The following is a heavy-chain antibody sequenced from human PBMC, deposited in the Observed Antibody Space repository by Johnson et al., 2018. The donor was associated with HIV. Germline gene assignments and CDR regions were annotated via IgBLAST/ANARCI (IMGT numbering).Heavy chain of an antibody. Sequence: VLLVESGGGLIQPGGSLRLSCAASGFTFSSYWMHWVRQDPGKGLVWVSRIKSDESYTDSADSVKGRFTISRDHAKNTLYLQMNNLRVEDTAVYYCARGPGGGEDALDIWGQGTMVTVSS. V-gene: IGHV3-74*02. CDR3: ARGPGGGEDALDI. CDR1: GFTFSSYW. CDR2: IKSDESYT. J-gene: IGHJ3*02. D-gene: IGHD3-16*01.